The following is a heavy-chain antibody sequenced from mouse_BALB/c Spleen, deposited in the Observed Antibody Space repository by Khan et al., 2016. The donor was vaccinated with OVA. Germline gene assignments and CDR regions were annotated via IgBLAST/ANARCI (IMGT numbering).Heavy chain of an antibody. Sequence: VQLKESGPELVKPGASVKMSCKASGYTFTSYVMHWVKQKPGLGLEWIGYIYPFNDDTKYNEKFKGKATLTSDKSSSTAYMELSSLTPEDSAVYYCAPVGNYYVSFAYWGQGTLVTVSA. D-gene: IGHD1-1*01. CDR1: GYTFTSYV. V-gene: IGHV1S136*01. J-gene: IGHJ3*01. CDR2: IYPFNDDT. CDR3: APVGNYYVSFAY.